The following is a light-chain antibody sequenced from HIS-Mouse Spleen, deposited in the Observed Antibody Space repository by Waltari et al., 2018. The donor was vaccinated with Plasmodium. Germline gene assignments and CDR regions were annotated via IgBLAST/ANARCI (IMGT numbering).Light chain of an antibody. J-gene: IGLJ1*01. CDR1: SSNIGSNY. V-gene: IGLV1-47*01. CDR2: RNK. CDR3: AAWDDSLSGYV. Sequence: QSVLTQPPSASGTPGQRVTISCSGSSSNIGSNYVYWYQQLPGTPPKLLIYRNKQRPSGVPDRFSGSKSGTSASLAISGRRSEDEADYYCAAWDDSLSGYVFGTGTKVTVL.